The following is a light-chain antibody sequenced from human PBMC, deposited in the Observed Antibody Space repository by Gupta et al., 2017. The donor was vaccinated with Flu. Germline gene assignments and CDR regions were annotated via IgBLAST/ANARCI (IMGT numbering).Light chain of an antibody. CDR1: QSVSSSY. Sequence: EIVVTQSPGTLSLSPGERATLSCRASQSVSSSYLAWYQQKHGQAPRLIIFAASNRATGIPDRFSGSGSGTDFTLTISRLEPEDFAVYYCQEYGSSRTFGQGTKVEIK. J-gene: IGKJ1*01. CDR2: AAS. V-gene: IGKV3-20*01. CDR3: QEYGSSRT.